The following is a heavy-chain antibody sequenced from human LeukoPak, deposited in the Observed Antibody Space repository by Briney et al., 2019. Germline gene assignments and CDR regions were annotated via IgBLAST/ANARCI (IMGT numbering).Heavy chain of an antibody. Sequence: GSLSLTCAVYGGSFSGYYWSWIRQPPGKGLEWIGEINHSGSTNYNPSLKSRVTISVDTSKNQFSLKLSSVTAADTAVYYCARSSRGVKGYYYYYMDVWGKGTTVTVSS. J-gene: IGHJ6*03. D-gene: IGHD3-10*01. CDR3: ARSSRGVKGYYYYYMDV. CDR2: INHSGST. CDR1: GGSFSGYY. V-gene: IGHV4-34*01.